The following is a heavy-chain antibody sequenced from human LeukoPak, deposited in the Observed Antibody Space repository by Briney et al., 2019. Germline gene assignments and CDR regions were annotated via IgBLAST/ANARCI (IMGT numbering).Heavy chain of an antibody. CDR2: ISDSGGNT. CDR1: GFTFSSYA. D-gene: IGHD2-2*01. CDR3: AKDLRYCSSTSCYTDYFDY. V-gene: IGHV3-23*01. J-gene: IGHJ4*02. Sequence: PGGSLRLSCAASGFTFSSYAMSWVRQAPGKGLEWVSGISDSGGNTYYADSVKGRFTISRDNSKNTLYLQMNSLRAEDTAVYYCAKDLRYCSSTSCYTDYFDYWGQGTLVTVSS.